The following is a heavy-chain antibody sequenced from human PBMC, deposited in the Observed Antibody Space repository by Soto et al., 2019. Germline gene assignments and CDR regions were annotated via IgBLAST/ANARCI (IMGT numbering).Heavy chain of an antibody. D-gene: IGHD2-2*01. CDR3: ARLLGYCSGSICRYYFDS. J-gene: IGHJ4*02. V-gene: IGHV2-5*02. CDR1: GFSLSTSGVG. CDR2: IYWDDDM. Sequence: QITLKESGPTLMEPTQTLTLTCTFSGFSLSTSGVGVGWIRQPPRKALEWLALIYWDDDMRYSPSLRSRLTIAKDTSENQVVLTMTNMDPVDTATYYCARLLGYCSGSICRYYFDSWGQGTLVTVSS.